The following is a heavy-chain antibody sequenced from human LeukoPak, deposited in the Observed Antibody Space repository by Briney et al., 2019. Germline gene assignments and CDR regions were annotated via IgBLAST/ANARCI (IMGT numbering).Heavy chain of an antibody. CDR1: GYAFTSYY. J-gene: IGHJ4*02. Sequence: GASVKVSCKASGYAFTSYYMHWVRQAPGQGLEWMGIINPSDGSTSYAQKFQGRVTMTRDMSTSTVYMELSSLRSEDTAVYYCARDGDYSSLETYYFDYWGQGTLVTVSS. CDR3: ARDGDYSSLETYYFDY. CDR2: INPSDGST. V-gene: IGHV1-46*01. D-gene: IGHD6-13*01.